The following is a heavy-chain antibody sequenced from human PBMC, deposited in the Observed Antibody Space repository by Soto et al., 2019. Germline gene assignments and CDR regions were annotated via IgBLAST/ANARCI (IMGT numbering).Heavy chain of an antibody. Sequence: ASVKVSCKASGGTFSSYAISWVRQAPGQGLEWMGWISAYDANTQYPQKLQGRVTMTTDTSTNTAYMELRSLKSDDTAVYFCARARKYDSRGSIDYWGQGTLVTVSS. V-gene: IGHV1-18*01. J-gene: IGHJ4*02. CDR1: GGTFSSYA. CDR3: ARARKYDSRGSIDY. CDR2: ISAYDANT. D-gene: IGHD3-22*01.